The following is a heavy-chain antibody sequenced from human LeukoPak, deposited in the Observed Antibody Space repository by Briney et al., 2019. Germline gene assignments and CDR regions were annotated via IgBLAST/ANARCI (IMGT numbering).Heavy chain of an antibody. CDR1: GFTFSSYA. CDR2: ISYDGGNR. D-gene: IGHD1-1*01. Sequence: GGSLRLSCAASGFTFSSYAMHWVRQAPGKGLEWAAVISYDGGNRYYVDSVKGRFTISRDNSKNTLSLQMDSLRGEDTAVYYCAKVTVATADNYYYYGMDVWGQGTPVTVSS. J-gene: IGHJ6*02. CDR3: AKVTVATADNYYYYGMDV. V-gene: IGHV3-30*18.